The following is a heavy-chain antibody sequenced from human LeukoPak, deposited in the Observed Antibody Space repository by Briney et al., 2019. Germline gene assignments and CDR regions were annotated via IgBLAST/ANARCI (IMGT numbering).Heavy chain of an antibody. CDR3: VRDVSAFDI. V-gene: IGHV3-7*01. CDR1: GPTCSKYW. D-gene: IGHD3-16*02. Sequence: GGSLRLSCVASGPTCSKYWMSWGRQTPGKGLEWVATIKEDGSGTYYADSVKGRFTISRDNAKNSVFLQVNSLRDEDTAVYLCVRDVSAFDIWGQGTRVIVSS. CDR2: IKEDGSGT. J-gene: IGHJ3*02.